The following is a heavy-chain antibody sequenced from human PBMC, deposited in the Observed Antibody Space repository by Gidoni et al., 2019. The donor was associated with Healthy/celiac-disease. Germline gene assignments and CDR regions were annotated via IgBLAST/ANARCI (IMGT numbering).Heavy chain of an antibody. CDR3: ARDRIQLWLSSGHNYYGMDV. CDR1: GFTFSRFA. J-gene: IGHJ6*02. D-gene: IGHD5-18*01. Sequence: EVQLVESGGGLVQPGGSLRLSCAASGFTFSRFAMHWVRQAPGKGLEYVSAISSNGGSTYYANSVKGRFTISRDNSKNTLYLQMGSLRAEDMAVYYCARDRIQLWLSSGHNYYGMDVWGQGTSTPSP. V-gene: IGHV3-64*01. CDR2: ISSNGGST.